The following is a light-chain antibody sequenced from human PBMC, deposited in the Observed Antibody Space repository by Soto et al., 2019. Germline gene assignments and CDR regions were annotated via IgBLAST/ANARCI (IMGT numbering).Light chain of an antibody. CDR1: QSVSNN. CDR2: GAS. Sequence: TQMTNSPASLSASVGERVTITCGASQSVSNNVNWYQQKPGKAPKLLMYGASSSKSGVPSRFSGSGSGTEFTFTLTISSLQPEDFATYYCQQTDSMPRRFGQGTKLAIK. J-gene: IGKJ1*01. V-gene: IGKV1-39*01. CDR3: QQTDSMPRR.